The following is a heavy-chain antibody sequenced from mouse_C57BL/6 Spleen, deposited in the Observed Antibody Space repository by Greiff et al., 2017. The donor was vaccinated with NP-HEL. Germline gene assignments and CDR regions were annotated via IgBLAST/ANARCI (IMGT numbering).Heavy chain of an antibody. V-gene: IGHV3-6*01. D-gene: IGHD1-1*01. CDR3: ARDYYYGSSPY. Sequence: ESGPGLVKPSQSLSLTCSVTGYSITSGYYWNWIRQFPGNKLEWMGYISYDGSNNYNPSLKNRISITRDTSKNQFFLKLNSVTTEDTATYYCARDYYYGSSPYWGQGTLVTVSA. J-gene: IGHJ3*01. CDR2: ISYDGSN. CDR1: GYSITSGYY.